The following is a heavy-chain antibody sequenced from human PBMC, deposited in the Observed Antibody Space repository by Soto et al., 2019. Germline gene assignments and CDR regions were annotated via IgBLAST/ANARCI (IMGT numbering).Heavy chain of an antibody. CDR3: ARDPAVPAAHYYMDF. D-gene: IGHD2-2*01. Sequence: GASVKVSCKASGYTFTSYDINWVRQATGQGLEWMGWMNPNSGSTSYAQKFQGRVTMTRNTSTSTAYMELSSLRSEDTAVYYCARDPAVPAAHYYMDFWGNGTTVTVSS. CDR1: GYTFTSYD. J-gene: IGHJ6*03. CDR2: MNPNSGST. V-gene: IGHV1-8*01.